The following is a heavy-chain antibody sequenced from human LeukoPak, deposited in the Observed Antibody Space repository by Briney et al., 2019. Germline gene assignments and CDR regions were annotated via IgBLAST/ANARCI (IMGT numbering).Heavy chain of an antibody. V-gene: IGHV4-4*09. CDR2: IYTSGST. Sequence: SETLSLTCTVSGGSISSYYWSWIRQPPGKGLEWIGYIYTSGSTNYNPSLKSRVTISVDTSKNQFSLKLSSVTAADTAVYYCARHQYYDFWSSYYYMDVWGKGTTVTVSS. D-gene: IGHD3-3*01. CDR3: ARHQYYDFWSSYYYMDV. J-gene: IGHJ6*03. CDR1: GGSISSYY.